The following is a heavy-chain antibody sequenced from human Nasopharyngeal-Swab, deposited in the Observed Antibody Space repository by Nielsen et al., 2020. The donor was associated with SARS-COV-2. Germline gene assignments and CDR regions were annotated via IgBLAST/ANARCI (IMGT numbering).Heavy chain of an antibody. CDR1: GFGFSNYA. CDR3: ARDDKVGRRSDGYILSY. J-gene: IGHJ4*02. Sequence: GGSLRLSCAASGFGFSNYAMHWVHQAPGKGLEWVAVIAYDGRNKYYADSVKGRFTISRDNSMNTLHLQMSDLRAEDTAMYYCARDDKVGRRSDGYILSYWGQGTLVTVSS. D-gene: IGHD5-24*01. CDR2: IAYDGRNK. V-gene: IGHV3-30-3*01.